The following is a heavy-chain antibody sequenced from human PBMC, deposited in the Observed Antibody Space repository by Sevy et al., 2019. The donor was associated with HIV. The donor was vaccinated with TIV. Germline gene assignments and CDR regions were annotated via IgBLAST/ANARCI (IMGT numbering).Heavy chain of an antibody. J-gene: IGHJ4*02. V-gene: IGHV3-9*01. CDR2: LNWDSGSV. D-gene: IGHD6-19*01. CDR3: AKDIGATGIAVVAN. CDR1: GFTFDDFA. Sequence: GGSLRLSCAASGFTFDDFAMHWVRQVPGKGLEWVSGLNWDSGSVAYADSVKGRFTISRDNAKNALFLQMNSLGAEDTALYYGAKDIGATGIAVVANWGQGIQVTVSS.